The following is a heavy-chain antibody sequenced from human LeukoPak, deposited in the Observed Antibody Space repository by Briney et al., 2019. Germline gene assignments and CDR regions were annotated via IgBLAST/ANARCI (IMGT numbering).Heavy chain of an antibody. CDR2: VSANSGNA. CDR3: ARGYRAVALDY. J-gene: IGHJ4*02. Sequence: ASVKVSCKASGYTLIAHGLSWVRQAPGQGLEWMGWVSANSGNANYAQKFQGRVTMTTDTSTSTAYMELRSLRSDDTAVYFCARGYRAVALDYWGQGTLVTVSS. D-gene: IGHD6-19*01. CDR1: GYTLIAHG. V-gene: IGHV1-18*01.